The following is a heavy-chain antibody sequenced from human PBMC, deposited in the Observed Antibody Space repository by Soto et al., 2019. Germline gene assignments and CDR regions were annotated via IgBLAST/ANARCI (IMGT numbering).Heavy chain of an antibody. CDR3: AREAIVRGGMDV. CDR2: IYSGGST. Sequence: VGSLRLSCAASGFTVSSNYMSWVRQAPGKGLEWVSVIYSGGSTYYADSVKGRFTISRDNSKNTLYLQMNSLRAEDTAVYYCAREAIVRGGMDVWGQGTTVTVSS. CDR1: GFTVSSNY. V-gene: IGHV3-53*01. D-gene: IGHD3-10*01. J-gene: IGHJ6*02.